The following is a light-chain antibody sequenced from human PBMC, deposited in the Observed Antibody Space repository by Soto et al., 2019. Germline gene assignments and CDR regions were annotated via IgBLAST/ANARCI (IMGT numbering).Light chain of an antibody. CDR2: GAS. CDR3: QQRRSCQVT. V-gene: IGKV3D-20*02. Sequence: EIVLTQSPGTLSLSPGERATLSCRASQSVSSNYLAWYQQKPGQAPRLLIYGASSRATGIPDRFSGSGSGTNFTLTISSLEPEDFAVYYCQQRRSCQVTFGQGTRLEIK. CDR1: QSVSSNY. J-gene: IGKJ5*01.